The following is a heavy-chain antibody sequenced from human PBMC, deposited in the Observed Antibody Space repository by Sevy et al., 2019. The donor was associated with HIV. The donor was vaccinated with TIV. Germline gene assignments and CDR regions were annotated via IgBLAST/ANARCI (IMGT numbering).Heavy chain of an antibody. V-gene: IGHV3-21*01. D-gene: IGHD6-19*01. J-gene: IGHJ5*02. CDR1: GFTFSTYS. CDR2: ISSTSSYI. CDR3: ARDYNSGWRKFNLFDP. Sequence: GGSLRLSCAASGFTFSTYSMNWVRQAPGKGLEWVSSISSTSSYIDYAYSVKGRFTISRDNAKNRLDLQMNNLRAEDTAVYYCARDYNSGWRKFNLFDPWGQGTLVTVSS.